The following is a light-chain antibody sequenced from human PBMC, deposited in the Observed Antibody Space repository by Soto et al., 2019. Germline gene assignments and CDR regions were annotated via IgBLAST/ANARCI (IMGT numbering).Light chain of an antibody. V-gene: IGKV3-11*01. J-gene: IGKJ4*01. CDR3: HPSSNSPPLT. CDR2: DAY. Sequence: VLTQSPAPLSLSPGDRATLSCRASKSVFGYLAWYQHKPGQAPRLLIYDAYKSATGVPARFSGSGSETYFTLIISSLEPEDFAVYYCHPSSNSPPLTFGGGTREHIK. CDR1: KSVFGY.